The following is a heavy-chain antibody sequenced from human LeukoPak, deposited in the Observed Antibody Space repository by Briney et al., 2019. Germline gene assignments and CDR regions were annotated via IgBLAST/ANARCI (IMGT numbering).Heavy chain of an antibody. D-gene: IGHD2-15*01. CDR3: GRVAGVEFISV. CDR2: ISSTGYTT. Sequence: GGSLRLSCAASGFSFSEYYMAWIRQAPGKRLQWVSYISSTGYTTDYVDSVKGRFTNSKDNAKNSLYLEMKSLRAEDTAVYYCGRVAGVEFISVWGQGTLVTVSS. V-gene: IGHV3-11*01. J-gene: IGHJ4*02. CDR1: GFSFSEYY.